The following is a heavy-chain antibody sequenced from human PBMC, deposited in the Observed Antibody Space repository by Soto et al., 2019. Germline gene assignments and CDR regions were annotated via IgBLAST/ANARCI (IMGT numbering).Heavy chain of an antibody. CDR3: AREAFYDYIWGSYRYAFDI. D-gene: IGHD3-16*02. CDR2: IKQDGSEK. CDR1: GFTFSSYW. V-gene: IGHV3-7*01. J-gene: IGHJ3*02. Sequence: EVQLVESGGGLVQPGGSLRLSCAASGFTFSSYWMSWVRQAPGKGLEWVANIKQDGSEKYYVDSVKGRFTISRDNPKNSLYLQMNSLRAEDTAVYYCAREAFYDYIWGSYRYAFDIWGQGTMVTVSS.